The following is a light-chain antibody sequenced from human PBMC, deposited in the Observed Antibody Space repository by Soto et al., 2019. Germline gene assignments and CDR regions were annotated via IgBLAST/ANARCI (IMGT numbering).Light chain of an antibody. J-gene: IGKJ5*01. CDR1: QSVSTF. Sequence: EIVITQSPATLSVSPGERATLSGRASQSVSTFLAWFQQKPGQPPRLLIYNASNRTTGIPARFSGSGSGTDFTLTISSLEPEDFAIYYCQQRGDWPPITFGQGTRLEIK. CDR2: NAS. V-gene: IGKV3-11*01. CDR3: QQRGDWPPIT.